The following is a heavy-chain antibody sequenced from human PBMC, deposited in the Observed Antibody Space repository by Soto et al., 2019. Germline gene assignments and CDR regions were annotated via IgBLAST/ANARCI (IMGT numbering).Heavy chain of an antibody. J-gene: IGHJ6*01. CDR2: ISYDGSNK. V-gene: IGHV3-30-3*01. CDR3: ARAWSGYCSSTSCYQAYYYYGMDV. D-gene: IGHD2-2*01. Sequence: WGALPVSCADPVLTFSNYAMFWLRQAPGMGLERAELISYDGSNKYYADSVKSRFTISRDNSKNTLYLQMNSLRAEDTAVYYCARAWSGYCSSTSCYQAYYYYGMDVWGQGTTVTVSS. CDR1: VLTFSNYA.